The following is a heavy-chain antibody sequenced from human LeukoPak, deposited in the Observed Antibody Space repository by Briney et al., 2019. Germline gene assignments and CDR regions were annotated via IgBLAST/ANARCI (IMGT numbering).Heavy chain of an antibody. J-gene: IGHJ4*02. CDR3: ARGSEEAVAVGNDY. D-gene: IGHD6-19*01. V-gene: IGHV4-30-4*08. CDR1: GGSISSGDYY. Sequence: PSETLSLTCTVSGGSISSGDYYWSWIRQPPGKGLEWIGYIYYSGSTYYNPSLKSRVTISVDTSKNQFSLKLSSVTAADTAVYYCARGSEEAVAVGNDYWGQGTLVTVSS. CDR2: IYYSGST.